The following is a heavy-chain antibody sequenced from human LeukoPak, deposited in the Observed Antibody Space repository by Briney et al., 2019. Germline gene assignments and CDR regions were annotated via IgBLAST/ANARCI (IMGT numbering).Heavy chain of an antibody. V-gene: IGHV3-66*01. J-gene: IGHJ3*02. CDR3: ARGPKGFSSHDAFDI. CDR2: IYSGGST. Sequence: GGSLRLSCAASGFTVSSNYMSWVRQAPGKGLEWVSVIYSGGSTDYADSVKGRFTISRDNSKNTLYLQMNSLRAEDTAVYYRARGPKGFSSHDAFDIWGQGTIVTVSS. CDR1: GFTVSSNY.